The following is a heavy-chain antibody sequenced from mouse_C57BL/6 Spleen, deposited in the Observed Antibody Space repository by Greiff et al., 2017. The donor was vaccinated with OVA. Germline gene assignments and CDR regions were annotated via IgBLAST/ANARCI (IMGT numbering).Heavy chain of an antibody. CDR3: ARGFITTVVDYFDY. Sequence: EVQLQQSGPELVKPGASVKISCKASGYTFTDYYMNWVKQSHGKSLEWIGDINPNNGGTSYNQKFKGKATLTVDKSSSTAYMELRSLTSEDSAVYYCARGFITTVVDYFDYWGQGTTLTVSS. CDR2: INPNNGGT. CDR1: GYTFTDYY. D-gene: IGHD1-1*01. V-gene: IGHV1-26*01. J-gene: IGHJ2*01.